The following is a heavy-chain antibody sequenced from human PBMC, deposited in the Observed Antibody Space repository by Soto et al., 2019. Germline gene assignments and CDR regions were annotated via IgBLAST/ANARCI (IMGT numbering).Heavy chain of an antibody. CDR3: ATHPYSSGWYC. Sequence: EVQLVESGGGWVRPGGSLRLSCAASGSTFSGIWLPWVRQAQGKGLEWVANIKQDGSEKYYVDSVKGRFTISRDNAKNSLYLQMNSLRAEDTAVYYCATHPYSSGWYCWGQGTLVTVSS. V-gene: IGHV3-7*02. D-gene: IGHD6-13*01. CDR2: IKQDGSEK. CDR1: GSTFSGIW. J-gene: IGHJ4*02.